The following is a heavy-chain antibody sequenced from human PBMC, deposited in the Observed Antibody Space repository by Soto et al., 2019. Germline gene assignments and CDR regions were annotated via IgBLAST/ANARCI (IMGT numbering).Heavy chain of an antibody. J-gene: IGHJ4*02. CDR1: HGSVTSGGYY. Sequence: QVQLQESGPGLVKPSQTLSLTCAVSHGSVTSGGYYWSWIRQLPGKGLEWIGQIYHTGNTYYNPSLQSGVSMSVDTSKTKFSVMLSSVTAADTAVYFCARARDQYGWHFDYWGQGILVTVSS. CDR2: IYHTGNT. V-gene: IGHV4-31*11. CDR3: ARARDQYGWHFDY. D-gene: IGHD4-17*01.